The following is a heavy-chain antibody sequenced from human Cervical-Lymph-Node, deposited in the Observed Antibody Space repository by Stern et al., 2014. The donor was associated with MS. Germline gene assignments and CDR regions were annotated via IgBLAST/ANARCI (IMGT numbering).Heavy chain of an antibody. CDR3: ARGRGYSYGWYYFDY. J-gene: IGHJ4*02. Sequence: QVTLKESGPALVKPTQTLTLTCTFSGFSLSASGMSVGWNRQPPGKAPGWPVLIDWDDDKFYTTSLKTRLTVSKDTSKNQVVLTMTNMDPVDTANYYCARGRGYSYGWYYFDYWGQGTLITVSS. D-gene: IGHD5-18*01. V-gene: IGHV2-70*01. CDR1: GFSLSASGMS. CDR2: IDWDDDK.